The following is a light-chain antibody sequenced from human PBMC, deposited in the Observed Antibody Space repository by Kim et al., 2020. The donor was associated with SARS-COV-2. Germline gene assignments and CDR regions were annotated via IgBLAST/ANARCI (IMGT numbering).Light chain of an antibody. Sequence: DIQMTQSPPSLSASVGDRVTITCRASQGISSYLDWYQQKPGKAPKPLIYAASSLQSGVPSKFSGSGSGTDFTLTISSLQPEDFATYYCQQNYSNPHTFGEGTKLEI. J-gene: IGKJ2*01. V-gene: IGKV1-39*01. CDR3: QQNYSNPHT. CDR1: QGISSY. CDR2: AAS.